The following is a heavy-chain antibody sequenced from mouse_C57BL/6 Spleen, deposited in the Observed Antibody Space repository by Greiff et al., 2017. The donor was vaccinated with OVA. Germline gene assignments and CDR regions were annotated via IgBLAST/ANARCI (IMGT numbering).Heavy chain of an antibody. Sequence: VQLQQSGPELVKPGASVKISCKASGYAFTSSWMNWVKQRPGKGLEWIGGIYPGDGDTNYNGKFKGKATLTADKSSSTAYMQLSSLTSEDSAVYCCAICGGYVADWGQGTTLTVSS. CDR3: AICGGYVAD. D-gene: IGHD2-3*01. J-gene: IGHJ2*01. V-gene: IGHV1-82*01. CDR2: IYPGDGDT. CDR1: GYAFTSSW.